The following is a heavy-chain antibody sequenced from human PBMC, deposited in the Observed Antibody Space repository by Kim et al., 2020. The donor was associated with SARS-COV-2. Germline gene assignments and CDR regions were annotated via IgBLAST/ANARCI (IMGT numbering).Heavy chain of an antibody. Sequence: GESLKISCKGSGYSFTSYWIGWVRQMPGKGLEWMGIIYPGDSDTRYSPSFQGQVTISADKSISTAYLQWSSLKASDTAMYYCARTAYFDWLLFNDAFDIWGQGTMVTVSS. J-gene: IGHJ3*02. CDR1: GYSFTSYW. D-gene: IGHD3-9*01. CDR2: IYPGDSDT. V-gene: IGHV5-51*01. CDR3: ARTAYFDWLLFNDAFDI.